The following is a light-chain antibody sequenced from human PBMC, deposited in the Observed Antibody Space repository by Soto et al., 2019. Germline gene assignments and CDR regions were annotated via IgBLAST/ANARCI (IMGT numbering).Light chain of an antibody. Sequence: EIVLAQSPGTLSLSPGERATLSCRASQSVTNSFLAWYQQKPGQAPRLLIYGASSRATGIPDRFSGTGSGTDFTLTISSLQSEDSAVYYCQQYVHWPPGAFGQGTKVDIK. CDR1: QSVTNSF. V-gene: IGKV3-20*01. CDR2: GAS. CDR3: QQYVHWPPGA. J-gene: IGKJ1*01.